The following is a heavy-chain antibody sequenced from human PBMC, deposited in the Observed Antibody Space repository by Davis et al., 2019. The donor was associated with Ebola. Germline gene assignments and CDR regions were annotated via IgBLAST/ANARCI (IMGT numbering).Heavy chain of an antibody. CDR1: GGTFSSYA. Sequence: SVKVSCKASGGTFSSYAISWVRQAPGQGLEWMGGIIPIFGTANYAQKFQGRVTITADESTSTAYMELSSLRSEDTAVYYCASHPLPIAAAGIDFRYDPWGQGTLVTVSS. D-gene: IGHD6-13*01. CDR2: IIPIFGTA. CDR3: ASHPLPIAAAGIDFRYDP. J-gene: IGHJ5*02. V-gene: IGHV1-69*13.